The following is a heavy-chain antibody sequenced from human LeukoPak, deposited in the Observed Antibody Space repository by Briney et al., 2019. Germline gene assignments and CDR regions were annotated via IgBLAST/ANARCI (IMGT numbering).Heavy chain of an antibody. CDR2: ISGSGGST. CDR3: AKGAGYDFWSGGYYYYMDV. J-gene: IGHJ6*03. V-gene: IGHV3-23*01. D-gene: IGHD3-3*01. Sequence: GGSLRLSRAASGFTFSSYAMSWVRQAPGKGLEWVSAISGSGGSTYFADSVKGRFTISRDNSKNTLYLQMDILRADDTAVYYCAKGAGYDFWSGGYYYYMDVWGKGTTVTVSS. CDR1: GFTFSSYA.